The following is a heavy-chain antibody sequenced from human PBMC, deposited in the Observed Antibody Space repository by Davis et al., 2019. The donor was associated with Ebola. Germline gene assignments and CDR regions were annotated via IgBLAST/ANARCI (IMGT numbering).Heavy chain of an antibody. CDR2: IDWDDDK. D-gene: IGHD3-22*01. V-gene: IGHV2-70*11. J-gene: IGHJ4*02. CDR1: GFSLSTRGMC. Sequence: SGPTLVKPTQTLTLTCTFSGFSLSTRGMCVSWIRQPPGKALEWLARIDWDDDKYYSTSLKTRLTISKDTSKNQVVLTMTNMDPVDTATYYCARISYDSSGYYSDYWGQGTLVTVSS. CDR3: ARISYDSSGYYSDY.